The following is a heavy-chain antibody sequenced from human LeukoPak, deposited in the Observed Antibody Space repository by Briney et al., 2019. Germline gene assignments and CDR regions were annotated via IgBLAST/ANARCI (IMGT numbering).Heavy chain of an antibody. CDR1: GGSISNSY. D-gene: IGHD6-19*01. V-gene: IGHV4-4*07. J-gene: IGHJ4*02. CDR3: ARDTLLILAGHFDY. CDR2: IYTSGST. Sequence: PSETLSLTCTVPGGSISNSYWSWIRQPAGKGLEWIGRIYTSGSTNYNPSLKSRVAMSLDTSKNHLSLKLASVTAADTAVYYCARDTLLILAGHFDYWGQGILVTASS.